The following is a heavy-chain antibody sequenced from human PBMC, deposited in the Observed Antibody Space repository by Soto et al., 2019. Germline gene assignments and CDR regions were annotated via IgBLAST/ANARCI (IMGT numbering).Heavy chain of an antibody. CDR3: ATCFGWYAIDH. CDR2: IHHSGIT. V-gene: IGHV4-4*02. CDR1: SGSISSEQR. Sequence: QMQLQESGPGMVKPSETLSIICTVSSGSISSEQRWTWVRQPPGKALEWIGEIHHSGITNENPSLRRRVTMSVDKSKNQFSRKLLSVTAADTAVYFCATCFGWYAIDHWGKGTLVIVSS. J-gene: IGHJ5*02. D-gene: IGHD6-19*01.